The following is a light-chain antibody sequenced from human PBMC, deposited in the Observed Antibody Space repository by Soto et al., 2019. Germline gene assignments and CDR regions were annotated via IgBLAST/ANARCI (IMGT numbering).Light chain of an antibody. CDR2: AAS. Sequence: EIVVTESPATLSVSPGERATLSWGASQSVSSYLAWYQQKPGQAPRLLIYAASNRATGIPPRFSGSGSGTEFALTISSLQSEDFAVYYCQQYNNWPPTFGHGTQVDIK. J-gene: IGKJ1*01. V-gene: IGKV3-15*01. CDR3: QQYNNWPPT. CDR1: QSVSSY.